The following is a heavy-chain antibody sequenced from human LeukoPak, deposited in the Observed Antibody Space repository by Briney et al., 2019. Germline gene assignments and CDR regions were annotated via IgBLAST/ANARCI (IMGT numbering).Heavy chain of an antibody. CDR1: GYSFSSYW. D-gene: IGHD6-13*01. Sequence: GESPKISCQGSGYSFSSYWIGWVRQMPGKGLEWMGIIYPGDSDTTYSPSFQGQVTISADKSISTAYLQWSSLKASDTAMYYCARRPSGGYSSSNDFDYWGQGTLVTVSS. V-gene: IGHV5-51*01. J-gene: IGHJ4*02. CDR2: IYPGDSDT. CDR3: ARRPSGGYSSSNDFDY.